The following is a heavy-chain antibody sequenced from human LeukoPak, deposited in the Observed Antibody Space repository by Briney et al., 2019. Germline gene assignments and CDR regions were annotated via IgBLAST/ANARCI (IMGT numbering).Heavy chain of an antibody. Sequence: PGGSLRLSCAASGFSFSSYWMGWVRQAPGKGLEWVGRIKSKTDGGTTDYAAPVKGRFTISRDDSKNTLYLQMNSLKTEDTAVYYCTTLNSLYRDMVRGVMVLWGQGTLVTVSS. D-gene: IGHD3-10*01. J-gene: IGHJ4*02. CDR1: GFSFSSYW. V-gene: IGHV3-15*01. CDR2: IKSKTDGGTT. CDR3: TTLNSLYRDMVRGVMVL.